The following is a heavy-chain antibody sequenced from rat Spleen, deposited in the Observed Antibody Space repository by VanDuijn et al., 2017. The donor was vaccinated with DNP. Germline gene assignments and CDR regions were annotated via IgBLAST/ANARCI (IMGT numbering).Heavy chain of an antibody. J-gene: IGHJ2*01. CDR2: ISTSGIT. D-gene: IGHD1-7*01. CDR3: ARWTSYFDY. V-gene: IGHV3-1*01. CDR1: GYSITSNY. Sequence: EVQLQESGSGLVKPSQSLSLTCSVTGYSITSNYWGWIRKFPGNKMEYIGPISTSGITNFNPSLKSLISITRDTSKNHFFLHLISVTSEDTATYYGARWTSYFDYWCQGVMVTVAS.